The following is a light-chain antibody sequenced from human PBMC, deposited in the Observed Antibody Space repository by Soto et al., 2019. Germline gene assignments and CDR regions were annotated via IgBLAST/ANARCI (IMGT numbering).Light chain of an antibody. Sequence: DIVLTQSPGTLSLSPGERATLSCRASQGVSANHLTWYQQKPGQAPRLLKCGASTRATGIPDRFSGSGSGTDFTLTISSLQPEDVAAYYCQKYNSAPLTFGGGTKVDI. CDR2: GAS. CDR3: QKYNSAPLT. J-gene: IGKJ4*01. V-gene: IGKV3-20*01. CDR1: QGVSANH.